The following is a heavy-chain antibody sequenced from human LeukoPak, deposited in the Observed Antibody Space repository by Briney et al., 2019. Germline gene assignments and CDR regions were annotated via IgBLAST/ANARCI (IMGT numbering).Heavy chain of an antibody. V-gene: IGHV5-51*01. CDR3: ARRPGPGYSYAYYFDY. J-gene: IGHJ4*02. Sequence: KLGESLKISCKGSGYSFTSYWIGWVRQMPGKGLEWMGVIYPGDSNIRYSPSFQGRVTISADNSITTAYLQWSSLTASDTAIYYCARRPGPGYSYAYYFDYWGQGALVTVPS. CDR2: IYPGDSNI. CDR1: GYSFTSYW. D-gene: IGHD5-18*01.